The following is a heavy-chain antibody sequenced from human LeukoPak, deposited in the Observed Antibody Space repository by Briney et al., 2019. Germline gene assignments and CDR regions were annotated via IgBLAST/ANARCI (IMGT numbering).Heavy chain of an antibody. CDR1: GFTFSSYA. V-gene: IGHV3-30*04. CDR3: ARVHGSGIPARNVFSV. J-gene: IGHJ3*01. D-gene: IGHD3-3*01. CDR2: ISYDGSNK. Sequence: GGSLRLSCAASGFTFSSYAMHWVRQAPGKGLEWVAVISYDGSNKYYADSVKGRFTISRDNSKNTLYLQMNSLKTEDTAVYYCARVHGSGIPARNVFSVWGQGTTVTVSS.